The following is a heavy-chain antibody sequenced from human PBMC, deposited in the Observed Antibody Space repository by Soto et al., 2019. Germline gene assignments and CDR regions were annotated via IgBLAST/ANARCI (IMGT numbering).Heavy chain of an antibody. J-gene: IGHJ4*02. CDR3: ARLNGDPDY. D-gene: IGHD7-27*01. V-gene: IGHV4-30-2*01. CDR1: GGSIISGGYS. CDR2: ISHTGGT. Sequence: QLQLQESGSRLVKPSQTLSLTCAVSGGSIISGGYSWTWIRQPPGKGLEWIGYISHTGGTYFKLSLRSRVVISVDRSKNQFSLKLNSVTAADTAVYYCARLNGDPDYWGQGILVTVSS.